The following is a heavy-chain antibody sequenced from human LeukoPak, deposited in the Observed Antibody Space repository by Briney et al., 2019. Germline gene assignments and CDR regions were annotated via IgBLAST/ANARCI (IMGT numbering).Heavy chain of an antibody. CDR2: ISSNGGST. J-gene: IGHJ5*02. Sequence: GGSLRLSCAASGFTFSSYAMHWVRQAPGKGLEYVSAISSNGGSTHYANSVKGRFTISRDNSKNTLYLQMGSLRAEDMAVYYCARVHSSSWTNWFDPWGQGTLVTVSS. CDR1: GFTFSSYA. D-gene: IGHD6-13*01. CDR3: ARVHSSSWTNWFDP. V-gene: IGHV3-64*01.